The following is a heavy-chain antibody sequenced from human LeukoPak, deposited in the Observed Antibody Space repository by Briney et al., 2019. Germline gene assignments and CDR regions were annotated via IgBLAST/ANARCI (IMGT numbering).Heavy chain of an antibody. CDR1: GFTFSSYD. CDR2: ISGSGGST. D-gene: IGHD6-19*01. CDR3: AKEPAYSSGWYGVYYFDY. V-gene: IGHV3-23*01. Sequence: GGSLRLSCAASGFTFSSYDMSWVRQAPGKGLEWVSAISGSGGSTYYADSVKGRFTISRDNSKNTLYLQMNSLRAEDTAVYYCAKEPAYSSGWYGVYYFDYWGQGTLVTVSS. J-gene: IGHJ4*02.